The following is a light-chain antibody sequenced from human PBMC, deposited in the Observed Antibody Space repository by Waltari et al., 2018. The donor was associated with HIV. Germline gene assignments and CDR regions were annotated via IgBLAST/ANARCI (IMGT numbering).Light chain of an antibody. V-gene: IGKV2-28*01. CDR3: MQSLQTPT. J-gene: IGKJ4*01. CDR2: LGS. CDR1: QSLLHSNGYNY. Sequence: DIVMTQSPLSLPVTPGEPASISCRSSQSLLHSNGYNYLDWYLQKQGQSQQLLIYLGSNRASGVPDRFSGSGSGTDFTLKISRVEAEDVGVYYCMQSLQTPTFGGGTKVEIK.